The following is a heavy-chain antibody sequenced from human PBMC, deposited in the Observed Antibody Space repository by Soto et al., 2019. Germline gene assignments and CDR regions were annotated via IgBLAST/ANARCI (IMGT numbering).Heavy chain of an antibody. CDR3: VRDGTKTLRDWFDP. CDR1: GASISGFY. J-gene: IGHJ5*02. D-gene: IGHD1-1*01. V-gene: IGHV4-4*07. CDR2: IYATGTT. Sequence: ASETLSLTCTVSGASISGFYWSWIRKSAWKGLEWIGRIYATGTTDYNPSLKSRVMMSVDTSKKQFSLKLRSVTAADTAVYYCVRDGTKTLRDWFDPWGQGSSVTVSS.